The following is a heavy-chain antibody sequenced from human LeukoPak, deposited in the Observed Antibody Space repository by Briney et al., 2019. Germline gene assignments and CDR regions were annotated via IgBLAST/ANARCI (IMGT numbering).Heavy chain of an antibody. CDR3: AGYDTYYYDSSGISSFDY. Sequence: GGSLRLSCAASGFTFSSYAMSWVRQAPGKGLEWVSAISGSGGSTYYADSVKGRFTISRDNSKNTLYLQMNSLRAEDTAVYYCAGYDTYYYDSSGISSFDYWGQGTLVTVSS. CDR2: ISGSGGST. CDR1: GFTFSSYA. J-gene: IGHJ4*02. D-gene: IGHD3-22*01. V-gene: IGHV3-23*01.